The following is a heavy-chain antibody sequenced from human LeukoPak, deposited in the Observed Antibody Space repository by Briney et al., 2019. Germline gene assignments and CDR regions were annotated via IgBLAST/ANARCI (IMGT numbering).Heavy chain of an antibody. Sequence: GESLKISCKGSGYSFSSYCIGWVRQLPGKGLEWMGIIYPGDSDTRNSPSLQGQVTISADKSISTAYLQWSSLKASDTAMYFCARARILLTFGGLRGTKTDAFDIWGQGTMVTVSS. V-gene: IGHV5-51*01. CDR3: ARARILLTFGGLRGTKTDAFDI. J-gene: IGHJ3*02. CDR1: GYSFSSYC. CDR2: IYPGDSDT. D-gene: IGHD3-16*01.